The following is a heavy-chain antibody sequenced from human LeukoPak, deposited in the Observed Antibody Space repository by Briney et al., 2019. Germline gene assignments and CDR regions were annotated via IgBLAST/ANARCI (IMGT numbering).Heavy chain of an antibody. V-gene: IGHV4-59*01. J-gene: IGHJ4*02. CDR1: GGSISNYY. CDR3: ARGHYYDSSGAYYFDY. CDR2: IYYSGTT. D-gene: IGHD3-22*01. Sequence: SETLSLTCTVSGGSISNYYWSWIRQPPGKGLEWIGYIYYSGTTNYNPSLKSRVTISVDTSKNQFSLKLSSVTAADTAVYYCARGHYYDSSGAYYFDYWGQGTLVTVSS.